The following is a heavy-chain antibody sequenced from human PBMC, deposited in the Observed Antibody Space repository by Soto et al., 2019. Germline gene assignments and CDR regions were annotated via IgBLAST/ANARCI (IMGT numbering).Heavy chain of an antibody. CDR3: ARDGGNYGDDDY. V-gene: IGHV1-46*01. Sequence: QVQLVQSGAEVKKPGASVKVSCKASGYTFTSYHMDWVRQAPGQGLEWMGKINPSGDRPWYAQKFRGRVTMTRDTSKGTDYMELSSRRSEDTAVYYCARDGGNYGDDDYWGKGTLVTVSS. CDR2: INPSGDRP. J-gene: IGHJ4*02. D-gene: IGHD4-17*01. CDR1: GYTFTSYH.